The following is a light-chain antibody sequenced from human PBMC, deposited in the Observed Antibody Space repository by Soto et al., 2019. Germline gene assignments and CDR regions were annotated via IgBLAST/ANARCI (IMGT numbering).Light chain of an antibody. CDR2: DAC. Sequence: DSQMTQSPSTLSASVGDRVTISCRASQSISSWLAWYQQKPGKAPKLLIYDACSLQSGVPSRFSGSGSGTDFTLTISCLQSEDFAPYYCQQYYSYPRTFGQGTKVDIK. J-gene: IGKJ1*01. CDR3: QQYYSYPRT. CDR1: QSISSW. V-gene: IGKV1-5*01.